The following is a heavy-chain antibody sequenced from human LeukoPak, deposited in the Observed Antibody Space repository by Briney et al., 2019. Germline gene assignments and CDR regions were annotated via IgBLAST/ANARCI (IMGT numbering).Heavy chain of an antibody. V-gene: IGHV3-9*01. CDR3: AKEYSYGKAFDY. CDR1: GFTFDDYA. J-gene: IGHJ4*02. Sequence: AGGSLRLSCAASGFTFDDYAMHWVRQAPGKGLEWVSGISWNSGSIGYADSVKGRFTISRDNAKNSLYLQMNSLRAEDTALYYCAKEYSYGKAFDYWGQGTLVTVSS. D-gene: IGHD5-18*01. CDR2: ISWNSGSI.